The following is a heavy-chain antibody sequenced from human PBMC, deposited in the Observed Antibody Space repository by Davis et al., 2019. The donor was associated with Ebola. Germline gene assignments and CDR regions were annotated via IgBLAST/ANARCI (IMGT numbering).Heavy chain of an antibody. CDR2: ISSSGSTI. D-gene: IGHD3-10*01. CDR3: ARALRGVLY. Sequence: GESLKISCAASGFTFSDYYMSWIRQAPGKGLEWVSYISSSGSTIYYADSVKGRFTISRDNSKNTLYLQMNSLRAEDTAVYYCARALRGVLYWGQGTLVTVSS. J-gene: IGHJ4*02. CDR1: GFTFSDYY. V-gene: IGHV3-11*04.